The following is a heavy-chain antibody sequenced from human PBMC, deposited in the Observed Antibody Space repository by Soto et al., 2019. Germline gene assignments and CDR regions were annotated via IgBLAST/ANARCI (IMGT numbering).Heavy chain of an antibody. CDR3: ARAGDAYSKVKIYSYHGMDV. Sequence: QVQLVESGGGVVQPGRSLRLSCAASGFTFSSYGMHWVRQAPGKGLEWVAVIWYDATNEYYTDSVKGRFTISRDNSKNTLFLQRNGLGAEDTAVYYCARAGDAYSKVKIYSYHGMDVWGQGTTVTVS. D-gene: IGHD4-4*01. J-gene: IGHJ6*02. V-gene: IGHV3-33*01. CDR2: IWYDATNE. CDR1: GFTFSSYG.